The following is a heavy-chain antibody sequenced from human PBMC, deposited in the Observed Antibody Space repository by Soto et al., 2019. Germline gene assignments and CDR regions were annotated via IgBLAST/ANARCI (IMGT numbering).Heavy chain of an antibody. D-gene: IGHD2-21*02. CDR2: IYHSGST. Sequence: KSSETLSLTCAVSGGSISSGGYSWSWIRQPPGKGLEWIGYIYHSGSTYYNPSLKSRVTISVDRSKNQFSLKLSSVTAADTAVYYCDRVVVTANGEYFQHCGQGTLVTVSS. CDR1: GGSISSGGYS. J-gene: IGHJ1*01. CDR3: DRVVVTANGEYFQH. V-gene: IGHV4-30-2*01.